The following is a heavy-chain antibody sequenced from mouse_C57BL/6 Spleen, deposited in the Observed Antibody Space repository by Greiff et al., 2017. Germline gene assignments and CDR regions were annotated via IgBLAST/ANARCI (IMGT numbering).Heavy chain of an antibody. Sequence: VQLQESGPGLVQPSQSLSITCSVSGFSLTSYGVHWVRQSPGKGLEWLGVIWRGGSTDYNAAFMSRLSITKDNSKNQVFFKMNSLQAEDTAIYYCARNSDYDYFDYWGQGTTLTVSS. J-gene: IGHJ2*01. CDR3: ARNSDYDYFDY. V-gene: IGHV2-5*01. CDR1: GFSLTSYG. D-gene: IGHD2-4*01. CDR2: IWRGGST.